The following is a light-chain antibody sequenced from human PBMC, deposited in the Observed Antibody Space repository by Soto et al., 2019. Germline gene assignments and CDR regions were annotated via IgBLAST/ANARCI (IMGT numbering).Light chain of an antibody. CDR2: DAS. V-gene: IGKV3-11*01. J-gene: IGKJ5*01. CDR1: QSVSSY. Sequence: IVVTQSPATLSLSHAERATLSCRASQSVSSYLAWYQQKPGQAPRLLIYDASNRATGIPARFSGSGSGTDFTLTITSLQSEDFAVYWCQQYNNWPLTFGPGTRLEIK. CDR3: QQYNNWPLT.